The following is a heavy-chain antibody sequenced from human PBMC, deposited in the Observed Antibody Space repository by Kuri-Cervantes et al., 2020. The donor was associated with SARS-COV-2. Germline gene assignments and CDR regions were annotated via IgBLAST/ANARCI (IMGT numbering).Heavy chain of an antibody. CDR3: ARDSSITPRDFDY. CDR1: GFTFSTYA. V-gene: IGHV3-33*01. CDR2: IWYDEDNK. Sequence: LSLTCAASGFTFSTYAMHWVRQAPGKGLECVAFIWYDEDNKYYADSVKGRFTISRDNSKNTLYLQMNSLRAEDTAVHYCARDSSITPRDFDYWGQGTLVTVSS. J-gene: IGHJ4*02. D-gene: IGHD6-13*01.